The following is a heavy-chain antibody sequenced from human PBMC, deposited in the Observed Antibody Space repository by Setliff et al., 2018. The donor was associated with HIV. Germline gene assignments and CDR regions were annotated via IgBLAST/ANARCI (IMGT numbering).Heavy chain of an antibody. V-gene: IGHV2-5*02. CDR3: AHILQDPPSHFYYYFYMDV. D-gene: IGHD3-3*02. CDR2: IYWDDDT. CDR1: GFSLSNATMG. J-gene: IGHJ6*03. Sequence: GSGPTLVNPPETLTLTCTVSGFSLSNATMGVSWIRQPPGKAPEWLAMIYWDDDTRYRPSLKSRLSITKDTSKNQVVLTMTNMDPVDTATYYCAHILQDPPSHFYYYFYMDVWGKGTTVTVSS.